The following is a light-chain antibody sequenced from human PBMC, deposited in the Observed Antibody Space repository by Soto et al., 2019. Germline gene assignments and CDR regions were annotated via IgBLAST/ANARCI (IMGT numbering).Light chain of an antibody. CDR3: QSYDSSLSGYV. CDR2: GNS. V-gene: IGLV1-40*01. Sequence: QSVLTQPPSVSGAPGQRVTISCTGSSSNIGAGYDVHWYQQIPGTAPKLLIYGNSNRSSGVPDRFSGSKSGTSASLAITGLQAEDEADYYCQSYDSSLSGYVFGTGTKLTVL. CDR1: SSNIGAGYD. J-gene: IGLJ1*01.